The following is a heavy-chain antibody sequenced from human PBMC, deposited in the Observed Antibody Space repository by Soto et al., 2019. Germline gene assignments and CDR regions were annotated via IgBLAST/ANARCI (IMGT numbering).Heavy chain of an antibody. CDR1: GFTFSTYS. CDR3: VTLTTDDYY. V-gene: IGHV3-48*01. D-gene: IGHD4-17*01. J-gene: IGHJ4*02. Sequence: GGSLRLSCAASGFTFSTYSLNWVRQAPGKGLEWVSYIGSSSTTIYYADSVKGRFTISRDNAKNSLYLQMNSLRAEDTAVYYCVTLTTDDYYWGQGTLVTVSS. CDR2: IGSSSTTI.